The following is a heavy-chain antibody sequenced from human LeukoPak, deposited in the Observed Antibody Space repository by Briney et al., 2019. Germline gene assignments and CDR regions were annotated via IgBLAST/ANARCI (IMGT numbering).Heavy chain of an antibody. D-gene: IGHD3-22*01. J-gene: IGHJ4*02. CDR3: ARVAYYYDSSGFDY. CDR2: INSDGSST. Sequence: GGSLRLSCAASGFTFSSHAMHWVRQAPGKGLVWVSRINSDGSSTSYADSVKGRFTISRDNAKNTLYLQMNSLRAEDTAVYYCARVAYYYDSSGFDYWGQGTLVTVSS. CDR1: GFTFSSHA. V-gene: IGHV3-74*01.